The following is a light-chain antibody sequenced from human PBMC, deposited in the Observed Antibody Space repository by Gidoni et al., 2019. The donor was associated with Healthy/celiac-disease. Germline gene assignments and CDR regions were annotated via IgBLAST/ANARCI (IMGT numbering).Light chain of an antibody. V-gene: IGLV2-14*01. Sequence: SGSPGQSITISCTGTSSDVGGYNYVSWYQQHPGKAPKLMIYEVSNRPSGVPDRFSGSKSGNTASLTISGLQAEDEADYYCSSYTSSSTMVFGGGTKLTVL. CDR2: EVS. J-gene: IGLJ3*02. CDR3: SSYTSSSTMV. CDR1: SSDVGGYNY.